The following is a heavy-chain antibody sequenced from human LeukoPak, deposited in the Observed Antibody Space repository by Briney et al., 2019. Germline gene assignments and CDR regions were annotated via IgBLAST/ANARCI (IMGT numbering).Heavy chain of an antibody. CDR1: GGSFSGYY. V-gene: IGHV4-34*01. CDR3: ARDTYVFWSDSLVGVFDI. CDR2: TYHSGST. J-gene: IGHJ3*02. Sequence: SETLSLTCAVYGGSFSGYYWSWIRQSPGKGLEWIGETYHSGSTNYNSSLKSRVTISLDTSKNQFSLKLTSMTAADTAFYYCARDTYVFWSDSLVGVFDIWGQETKVTVSS. D-gene: IGHD3-3*01.